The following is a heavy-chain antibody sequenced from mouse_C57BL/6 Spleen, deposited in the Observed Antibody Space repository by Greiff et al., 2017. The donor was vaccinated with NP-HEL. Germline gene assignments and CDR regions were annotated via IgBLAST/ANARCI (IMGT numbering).Heavy chain of an antibody. CDR1: GYSFTGYY. D-gene: IGHD1-1*01. V-gene: IGHV1-42*01. CDR2: INPSTGGT. CDR3: ARMGYGSRTLYYYAMDY. Sequence: EVKLMESGPELVKPGASVKISCKASGYSFTGYYMNWVKQSPEKSLEWIGEINPSTGGTTYNQKFKAKATLTVDKSSSTAYMQLKSLTSEDSAVYYCARMGYGSRTLYYYAMDYWGQGTSVTVSS. J-gene: IGHJ4*01.